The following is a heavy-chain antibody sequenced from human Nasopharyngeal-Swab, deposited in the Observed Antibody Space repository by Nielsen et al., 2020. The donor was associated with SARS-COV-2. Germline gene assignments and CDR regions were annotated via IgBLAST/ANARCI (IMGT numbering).Heavy chain of an antibody. CDR1: GFTFSSYA. Sequence: GESLKISCAASGFTFSSYAMRWVRQAPGKGLEYVSAISSNGGSTYYADSVKGRFTISRDNSKNTLYPQMSSLRAEDTAVYYCVKDHRHSSGYYYYGMDVWGQGTTVTVSS. CDR3: VKDHRHSSGYYYYGMDV. J-gene: IGHJ6*02. CDR2: ISSNGGST. V-gene: IGHV3-64D*06. D-gene: IGHD3-22*01.